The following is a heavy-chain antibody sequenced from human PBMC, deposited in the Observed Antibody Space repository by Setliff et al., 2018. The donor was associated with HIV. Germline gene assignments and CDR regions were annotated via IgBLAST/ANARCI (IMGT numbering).Heavy chain of an antibody. J-gene: IGHJ4*02. CDR3: ASLTDYGGDSGSH. CDR1: NGSISSHY. Sequence: ETLSLTCTVSNGSISSHYWSWIRQPPGKGLEWIGNMYYSGSTNYNPSLKSRVTISVDRSQNHFSLRLSAVTAADTAVYYCASLTDYGGDSGSHWGQGTLVTVSS. D-gene: IGHD4-17*01. V-gene: IGHV4-59*11. CDR2: MYYSGST.